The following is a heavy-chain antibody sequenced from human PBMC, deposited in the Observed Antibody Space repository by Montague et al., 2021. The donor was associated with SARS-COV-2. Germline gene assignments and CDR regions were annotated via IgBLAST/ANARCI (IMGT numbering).Heavy chain of an antibody. CDR3: ARDPIYGSGGYNYFDP. V-gene: IGHV5-51*03. CDR2: IYPRDSDT. CDR1: GYSFPTYW. J-gene: IGHJ5*02. Sequence: QSGAEVKKPGESLKIFCKASGYSFPTYWIGWACQMPGKVLEWMGAIYPRDSDTRYSPSFQGQVTISVDKSISPAYLQWSSLKASDTAMYYCARDPIYGSGGYNYFDPWGQGTLVTVSS. D-gene: IGHD3-10*01.